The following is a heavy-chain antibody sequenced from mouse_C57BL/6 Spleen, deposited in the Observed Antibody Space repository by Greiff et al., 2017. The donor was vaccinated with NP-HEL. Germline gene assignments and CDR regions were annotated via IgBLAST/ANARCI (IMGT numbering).Heavy chain of an antibody. V-gene: IGHV3-6*01. CDR3: ARRGLYGNHWYFDV. D-gene: IGHD2-1*01. Sequence: EVKLMESGPGLVKPSQSLSLTCSVTGYSITSGYYWNWIRQFPGNKLEWMGYISYDGSNNYNPSLKNRISITRDTSKNQFFLKLNSVTTEDTATYYCARRGLYGNHWYFDVWGTGTTVTVSS. CDR2: ISYDGSN. J-gene: IGHJ1*03. CDR1: GYSITSGYY.